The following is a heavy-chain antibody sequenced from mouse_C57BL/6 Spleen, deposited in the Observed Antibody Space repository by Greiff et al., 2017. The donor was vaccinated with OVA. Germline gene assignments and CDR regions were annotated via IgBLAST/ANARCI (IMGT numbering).Heavy chain of an antibody. CDR2: IRLKSDNYAT. V-gene: IGHV6-3*01. J-gene: IGHJ2*01. D-gene: IGHD4-1*01. CDR1: GFTFSNYW. Sequence: EVKLMESGGGLVQPGGSMKLSCVASGFTFSNYWMNWVRQSPEKGLEWVAQIRLKSDNYATHYVESVKGRFTISRDDSKSSGYLQMNNLRAEDTGIYYCTEDWDGYWGQGTTLTVSS. CDR3: TEDWDGY.